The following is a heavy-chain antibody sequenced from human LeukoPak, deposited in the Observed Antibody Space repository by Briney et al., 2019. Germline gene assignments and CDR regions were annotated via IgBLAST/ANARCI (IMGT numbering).Heavy chain of an antibody. Sequence: SETLSLTCTVSGGSISSTSYYWGWIRQPPGKGLGWIGSIYYTGSTYYNPSLKSRVTISVDTSKNQFSLKLSSVTAADTAVYYCARRRSDEDYWGQGTLVTVSS. CDR3: ARRRSDEDY. D-gene: IGHD1-26*01. V-gene: IGHV4-39*07. CDR2: IYYTGST. J-gene: IGHJ4*02. CDR1: GGSISSTSYY.